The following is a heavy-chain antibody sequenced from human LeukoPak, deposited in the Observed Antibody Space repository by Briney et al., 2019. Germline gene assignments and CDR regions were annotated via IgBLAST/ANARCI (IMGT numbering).Heavy chain of an antibody. V-gene: IGHV4-59*01. CDR1: GGSISGYY. CDR3: ARDRDGMDV. J-gene: IGHJ6*02. Sequence: PSETLSLTCTVSGGSISGYYWSWIRQPPGKGLEWIGYIYYSGSTNYNPSLKSRVTISVDTSKNQFSLKLSSVTAADTAVYYCARDRDGMDVWGQGTTVTVSS. CDR2: IYYSGST.